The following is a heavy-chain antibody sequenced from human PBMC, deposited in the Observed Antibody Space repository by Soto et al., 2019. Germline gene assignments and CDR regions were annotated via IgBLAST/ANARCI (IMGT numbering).Heavy chain of an antibody. Sequence: EVQLVESGGGLVQPGRSLRLSCAASGFTFDDYAMHWVRQAPGKGLEWVSGISWNSGSIGYADSVKGRFTISRDNAKNPLYLKMSSLRAKDTALYYCAKGGQLLTEGGGYWGQGTRVTVSS. J-gene: IGHJ4*02. CDR2: ISWNSGSI. D-gene: IGHD2-2*01. V-gene: IGHV3-9*01. CDR1: GFTFDDYA. CDR3: AKGGQLLTEGGGY.